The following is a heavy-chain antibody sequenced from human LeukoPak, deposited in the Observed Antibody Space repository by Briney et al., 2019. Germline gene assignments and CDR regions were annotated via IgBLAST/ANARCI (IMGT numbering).Heavy chain of an antibody. J-gene: IGHJ4*02. Sequence: GGSLRLSCAVSGFTLNNYWMNWVRQAPGKGLEWVANIHQDGSEKHYVDSVKGRFTISRDNSKNTLYLQMNSLRDEDTAVYYCVKDYAGVATDYWGQGTLVTVSS. CDR2: IHQDGSEK. D-gene: IGHD3-3*01. CDR3: VKDYAGVATDY. CDR1: GFTLNNYW. V-gene: IGHV3-7*01.